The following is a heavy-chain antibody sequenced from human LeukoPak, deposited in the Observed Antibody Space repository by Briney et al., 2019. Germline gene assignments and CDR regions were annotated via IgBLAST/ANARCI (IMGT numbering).Heavy chain of an antibody. CDR1: AFTSSSYE. V-gene: IGHV3-48*03. CDR2: ISSSGGTK. D-gene: IGHD6-6*01. J-gene: IGHJ4*02. Sequence: GGSLRLSCAASAFTSSSYERNWVLQAPGKGLVWLSYISSSGGTKYYADSVKGRFTISRDNAKNSLYLQMSSLRAEDTAVYYCARPYSSSFWGQGTLVTVSS. CDR3: ARPYSSSF.